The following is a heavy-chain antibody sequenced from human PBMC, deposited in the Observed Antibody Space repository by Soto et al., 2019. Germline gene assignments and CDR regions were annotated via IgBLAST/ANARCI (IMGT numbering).Heavy chain of an antibody. D-gene: IGHD5-18*01. CDR3: AKVLVGYSYGPGDV. V-gene: IGHV3-30*18. Sequence: PGGSLRLSCAASGFTFSSYGMHWVRQAPGKGLEWVAVISYDGSNKYYADSVKGRFTISRDNSKNTLYLQMNSLRAEDTAVYYCAKVLVGYSYGPGDVWGKGTTVTV. J-gene: IGHJ6*03. CDR2: ISYDGSNK. CDR1: GFTFSSYG.